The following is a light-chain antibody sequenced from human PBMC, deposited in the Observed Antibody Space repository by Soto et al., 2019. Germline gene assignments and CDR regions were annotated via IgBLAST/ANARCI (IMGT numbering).Light chain of an antibody. CDR1: QSLHTYS. J-gene: IGKJ4*01. V-gene: IGKV3-20*01. Sequence: EGIATLSWRANQSLHTYSLACYQQKPGQTPRLLNYGASSTTTDVPDRFSASGCGTDFALTISRQEPEDVAVYYCQQYISSPLTFGGGTKVDIK. CDR2: GAS. CDR3: QQYISSPLT.